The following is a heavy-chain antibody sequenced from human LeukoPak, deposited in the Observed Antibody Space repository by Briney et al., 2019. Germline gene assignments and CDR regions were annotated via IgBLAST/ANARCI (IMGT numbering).Heavy chain of an antibody. CDR1: GFTFSSYW. D-gene: IGHD2-2*01. Sequence: GGSLRLSCAASGFTFSSYWMSWVRQAPGKGLEWVANIKQDGSEKYYVDSVKGRFTISRDNAKNSLYLQMNSLRAEDTAVYYCARDQVVVVVPAARDYYYMDVWGKGTTVTVSS. V-gene: IGHV3-7*01. J-gene: IGHJ6*03. CDR3: ARDQVVVVVPAARDYYYMDV. CDR2: IKQDGSEK.